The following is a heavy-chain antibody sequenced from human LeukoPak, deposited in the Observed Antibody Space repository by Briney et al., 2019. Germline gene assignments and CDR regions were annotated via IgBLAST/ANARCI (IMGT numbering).Heavy chain of an antibody. CDR1: GFIFTTYG. CDR3: ARRGSGRYFDY. CDR2: ISSGGGTT. J-gene: IGHJ4*02. Sequence: QPGGSLPLSCAASGFIFTTYGMTWVRQAPGKGVEWVSVISSGGGTTYYADSVKGRFTISRDNSKNTVYLQMNTLRAEDTAIYYCARRGSGRYFDYWGQGTLVTVSS. V-gene: IGHV3-23*01. D-gene: IGHD6-19*01.